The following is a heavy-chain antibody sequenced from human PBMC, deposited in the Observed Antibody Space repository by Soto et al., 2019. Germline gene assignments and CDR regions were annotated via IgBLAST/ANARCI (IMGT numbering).Heavy chain of an antibody. D-gene: IGHD2-21*01. CDR1: GYTFTSYD. V-gene: IGHV1-8*01. Sequence: QVQLVQSGAEVKKPGASVKVSCKASGYTFTSYDINWVRQATGQGLEYLGWMNPNSGNTGYVQKFEGRVTMTRDTSRSTAYREVSSLRSEDTAVYYCARGIKYGDCSRWFGPWGQGTLVTVSS. CDR3: ARGIKYGDCSRWFGP. CDR2: MNPNSGNT. J-gene: IGHJ5*02.